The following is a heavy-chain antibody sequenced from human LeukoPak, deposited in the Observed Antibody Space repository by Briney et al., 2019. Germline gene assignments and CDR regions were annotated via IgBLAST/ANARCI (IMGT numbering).Heavy chain of an antibody. CDR3: ARAPSEIGGYYPEYFRH. J-gene: IGHJ1*01. CDR1: GFTFSSYW. CDR2: INSDGST. V-gene: IGHV3-74*01. D-gene: IGHD3-22*01. Sequence: PGGSLRLSCAASGFTFSSYWMHWVRQAPGKGLVWVSRINSDGSTNYSDSVKGRFTISRDNAKNTVSLQMNSLRAEDTGVYYCARAPSEIGGYYPEYFRHWGQGALVTVSP.